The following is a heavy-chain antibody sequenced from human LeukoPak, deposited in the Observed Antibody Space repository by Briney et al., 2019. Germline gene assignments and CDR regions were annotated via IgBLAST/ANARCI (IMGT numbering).Heavy chain of an antibody. V-gene: IGHV4-59*01. CDR1: GGSISSYY. CDR3: ARGSITMVRGTHYYYDGMDV. D-gene: IGHD3-10*01. CDR2: IYYSGST. Sequence: SETLSLTCTVSGGSISSYYWSWIRQPPGKGLEWIGYIYYSGSTNYNPSLKSRVTISVDTSKNQFSLKLSSVTAADTAVYYCARGSITMVRGTHYYYDGMDVWGQGTTVTVSS. J-gene: IGHJ6*02.